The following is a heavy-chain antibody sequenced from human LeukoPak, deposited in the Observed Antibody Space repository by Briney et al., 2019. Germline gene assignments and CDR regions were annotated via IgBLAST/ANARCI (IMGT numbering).Heavy chain of an antibody. J-gene: IGHJ2*01. CDR2: IYYGGST. CDR1: GGSISSYY. V-gene: IGHV4-59*01. Sequence: PSETLSLTCTVSGGSISSYYWSWIRQPPGKGLEWIGYIYYGGSTNYNPSLKSRVTISVDTSKNQFSLKLSSVTAADTAVYYCARLLVDSSSWYIGYFDLWGRGTLVAVSS. D-gene: IGHD6-13*01. CDR3: ARLLVDSSSWYIGYFDL.